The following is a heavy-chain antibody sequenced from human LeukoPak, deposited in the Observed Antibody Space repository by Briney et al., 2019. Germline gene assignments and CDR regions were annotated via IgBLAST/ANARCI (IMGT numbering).Heavy chain of an antibody. V-gene: IGHV3-74*01. D-gene: IGHD4/OR15-4a*01. CDR3: ARPAGAYSHPYDY. CDR1: GFTFSSYW. Sequence: GGSLRLSCAASGFTFSSYWMHWVRQAPGKGLVWVSRINSDGSSTSYADSVKGRFTISRDNFKNTLYLQMNSLRAEDTAVYYCARPAGAYSHPYDYWGQGTLVTVSS. J-gene: IGHJ4*02. CDR2: INSDGSST.